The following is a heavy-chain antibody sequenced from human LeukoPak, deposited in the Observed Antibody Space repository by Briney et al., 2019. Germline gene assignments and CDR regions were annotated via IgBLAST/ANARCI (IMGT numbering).Heavy chain of an antibody. CDR1: GYTFTGYY. D-gene: IGHD2-2*02. CDR2: INPNSGGT. CDR3: ARGNYCSSTSCYIRRFDP. J-gene: IGHJ5*02. V-gene: IGHV1-2*02. Sequence: ASVKVPCKASGYTFTGYYMHWVRQAPGQGLEWMGWINPNSGGTNYAQKFQGRVTMTRDTSISTAYMELSRLRSDDTAVYYCARGNYCSSTSCYIRRFDPWGQGTLVTVSS.